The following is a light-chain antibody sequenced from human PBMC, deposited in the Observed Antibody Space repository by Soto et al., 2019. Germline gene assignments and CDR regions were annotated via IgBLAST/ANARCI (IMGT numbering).Light chain of an antibody. Sequence: TQSPATLSVSPGERATLSCRASQSVSTYLAWYQQKPGQAPRLLIYDASNRATGIPARFSGSGSGTDFTLTISSLEPEDFAVYHCQQRSSWPSFGQGTRLEIK. CDR2: DAS. V-gene: IGKV3-11*01. CDR1: QSVSTY. J-gene: IGKJ5*01. CDR3: QQRSSWPS.